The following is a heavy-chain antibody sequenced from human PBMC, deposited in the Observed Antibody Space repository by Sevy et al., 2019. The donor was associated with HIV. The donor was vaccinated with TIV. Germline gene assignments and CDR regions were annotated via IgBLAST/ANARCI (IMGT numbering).Heavy chain of an antibody. V-gene: IGHV3-23*01. J-gene: IGHJ4*02. Sequence: GGSLRLSCAASGFTFDNYAMTWVRQTPGKGLEGVSTLDNSGDNTYNADSVKGRFTISGDNSKNTLYLQMDSLRAEDTAIYYCAKAGGGWNYFDYSGQGTLVTVSP. CDR1: GFTFDNYA. CDR3: AKAGGGWNYFDY. CDR2: LDNSGDNT. D-gene: IGHD6-19*01.